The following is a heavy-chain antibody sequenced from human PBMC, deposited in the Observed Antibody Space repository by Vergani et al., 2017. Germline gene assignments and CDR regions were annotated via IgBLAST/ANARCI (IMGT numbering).Heavy chain of an antibody. Sequence: EVQLVESGGGLIQPGGSLRLSCAASGFTFDDYAMHWVRQAPGKGLEWVSGISWNSGSIGYADSVKGRFTISRDNAKNSLYLQMNSLRAEDTAVYYCARDQAYCGGGCYPYGHFNDYWGQGTLVTVSS. CDR2: ISWNSGSI. CDR3: ARDQAYCGGGCYPYGHFNDY. CDR1: GFTFDDYA. D-gene: IGHD2-21*02. V-gene: IGHV3-9*01. J-gene: IGHJ4*02.